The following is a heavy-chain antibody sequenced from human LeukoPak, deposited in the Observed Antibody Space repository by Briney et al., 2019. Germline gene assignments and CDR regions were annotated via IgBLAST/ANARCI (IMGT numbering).Heavy chain of an antibody. V-gene: IGHV1-18*04. D-gene: IGHD6-19*01. CDR3: ARELRYSSGWYDDY. J-gene: IGHJ4*02. Sequence: ASVKVSCKASRYTFTSYYMHWVRQAPGQGLEWMGWISAYNGNTNYAQKLQGRVTMTTDTSTSTAYMELRSLRSDDTAVYYCARELRYSSGWYDDYWGQGTLVTVSS. CDR1: RYTFTSYY. CDR2: ISAYNGNT.